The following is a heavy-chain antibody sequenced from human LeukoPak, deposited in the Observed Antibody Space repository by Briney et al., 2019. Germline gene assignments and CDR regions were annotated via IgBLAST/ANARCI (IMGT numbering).Heavy chain of an antibody. CDR2: MYYSGST. Sequence: SETLSLTCTVSGGSISSSSYYWGWIRQPPGKGLEWIGSMYYSGSTYYNPSLKSRVTISVDTSKNQFSLKLSSVTAADTAVYYCARRVASIRYCSSTSCFDYWGQGTLVTVSS. D-gene: IGHD2-2*01. CDR3: ARRVASIRYCSSTSCFDY. J-gene: IGHJ4*02. CDR1: GGSISSSSYY. V-gene: IGHV4-39*01.